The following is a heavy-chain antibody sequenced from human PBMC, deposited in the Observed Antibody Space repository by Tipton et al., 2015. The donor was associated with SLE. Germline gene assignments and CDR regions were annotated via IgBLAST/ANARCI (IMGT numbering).Heavy chain of an antibody. Sequence: TLSLTCTVSGGSISSHYWSWIRQPPGKGLEWIGYIYYSGSTNYNPSLKSRVTISVDTSKNQFSLKLSSVTAADTAVYYCARGGTWAFDYWGQGTLVTVSS. J-gene: IGHJ4*02. D-gene: IGHD1-1*01. CDR2: IYYSGST. V-gene: IGHV4-59*11. CDR1: GGSISSHY. CDR3: ARGGTWAFDY.